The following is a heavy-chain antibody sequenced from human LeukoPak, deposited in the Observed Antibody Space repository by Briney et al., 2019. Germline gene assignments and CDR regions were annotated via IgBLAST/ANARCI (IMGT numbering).Heavy chain of an antibody. D-gene: IGHD3-16*02. Sequence: SETLSLTCAVYGGSFSGYYWSWIRQPPGKGLEWIGEINHSGSTNYNPSLKSRVTTSVDTSKNQFSLKLSSVSAADTAVYYCARLSRPHYYYYYYGMDVWGQGTTVTVSS. CDR1: GGSFSGYY. CDR2: INHSGST. CDR3: ARLSRPHYYYYYYGMDV. J-gene: IGHJ6*02. V-gene: IGHV4-34*01.